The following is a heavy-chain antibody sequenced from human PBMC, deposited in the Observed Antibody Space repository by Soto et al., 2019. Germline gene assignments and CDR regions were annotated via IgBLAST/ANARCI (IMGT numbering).Heavy chain of an antibody. CDR2: ISSPSSYI. CDR1: EFTFSIYT. J-gene: IGHJ4*01. Sequence: PWGSLGITCATSEFTFSIYTMNWVRQAPGKGLEWVSSISSPSSYIYYADSGKGRFTISRDNAKKSLYLQMNSLRAEDTAVYYCASEEIQVLYYWGHGTMVTVSS. CDR3: ASEEIQVLYY. V-gene: IGHV3-21*01.